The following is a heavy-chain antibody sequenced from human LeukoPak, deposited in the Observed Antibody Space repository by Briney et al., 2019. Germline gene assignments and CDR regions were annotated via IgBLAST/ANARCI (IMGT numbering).Heavy chain of an antibody. Sequence: GGSLRLSCAASGFTFSTYTMNWVRQAPGKGLEWVSSISSSSSYIYYADSVKGRFTISRDNAKNSLFLQMDSLRAEDTALYYCASGNYYYYYMDVRGKGTTVTVSS. CDR3: ASGNYYYYYMDV. J-gene: IGHJ6*03. CDR2: ISSSSSYI. CDR1: GFTFSTYT. V-gene: IGHV3-21*01. D-gene: IGHD2-15*01.